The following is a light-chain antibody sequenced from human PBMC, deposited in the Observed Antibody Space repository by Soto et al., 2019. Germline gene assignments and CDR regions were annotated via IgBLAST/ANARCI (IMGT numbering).Light chain of an antibody. CDR1: SSDVGGYNY. CDR2: DVS. V-gene: IGLV2-11*01. CDR3: CSYAGSYTLVV. J-gene: IGLJ2*01. Sequence: QSALTQPRSVSGSPGQSVTISCTGTSSDVGGYNYVSWFQNHPGKAPKLMIYDVSEWPSGVPDRFSGSKSGNTASLTISGLQAEDEATYYCCSYAGSYTLVVFGGGTKLTVL.